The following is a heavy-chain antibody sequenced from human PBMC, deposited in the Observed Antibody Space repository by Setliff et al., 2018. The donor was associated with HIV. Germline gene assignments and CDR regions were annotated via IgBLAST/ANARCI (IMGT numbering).Heavy chain of an antibody. J-gene: IGHJ4*02. D-gene: IGHD3-3*01. CDR3: VSGPLSGYGYYFDY. CDR1: GYSVSSGYY. CDR2: FYHSGST. Sequence: PSETLSLTCAVSGYSVSSGYYWGWIRQPPGKGLEWIGSFYHSGSTFYNPSLKSRVTISLDTSKNQFSLKLRSVTAADTAVYYCVSGPLSGYGYYFDYWGQGALVTVSS. V-gene: IGHV4-38-2*01.